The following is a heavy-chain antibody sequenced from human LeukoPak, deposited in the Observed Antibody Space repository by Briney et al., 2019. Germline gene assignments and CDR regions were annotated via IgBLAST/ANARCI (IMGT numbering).Heavy chain of an antibody. CDR3: ATLPRGHLFDS. CDR1: GDTLTELS. CDR2: FVPEDGGT. Sequence: ASVKVSCKLSGDTLTELSMHWVRQSPGKGLEWMGGFVPEDGGTIYAQKFQGRVTMTEDTSTDTAYMELSSLRSDDTAVYFCATLPRGHLFDSWGQGTLVTVSS. J-gene: IGHJ4*02. V-gene: IGHV1-24*01. D-gene: IGHD3-10*01.